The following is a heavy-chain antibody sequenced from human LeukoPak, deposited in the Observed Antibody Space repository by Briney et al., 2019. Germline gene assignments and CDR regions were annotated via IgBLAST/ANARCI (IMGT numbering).Heavy chain of an antibody. V-gene: IGHV4-30-4*01. CDR2: IYYSGST. CDR1: GGSISSGDYY. D-gene: IGHD1-14*01. Sequence: PSETLSLTCTVSGGSISSGDYYWSWIRQPPGKGLEWIGYIYYSGSTYYNPSLKSRVTISIDTSKNQFSLKLSSVTAADTAVYYCARISDRDHIFDYWGQGTLVTVSS. CDR3: ARISDRDHIFDY. J-gene: IGHJ4*02.